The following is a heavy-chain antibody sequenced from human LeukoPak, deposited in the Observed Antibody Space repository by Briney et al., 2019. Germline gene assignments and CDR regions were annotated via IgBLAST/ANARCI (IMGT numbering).Heavy chain of an antibody. V-gene: IGHV3-30*02. CDR3: AKDRGYSSAWYVMGLDY. J-gene: IGHJ4*02. CDR1: GFTFSNYG. CDR2: IRYNGNNK. Sequence: PGGSLRLSCAVSGFTFSNYGMHWVRQAPGKGLEWVAFIRYNGNNKYYADSVKGRFTISRDNSKNMLYVQMNSLRTEDTAVYYCAKDRGYSSAWYVMGLDYWGQGTLVTVPS. D-gene: IGHD6-19*01.